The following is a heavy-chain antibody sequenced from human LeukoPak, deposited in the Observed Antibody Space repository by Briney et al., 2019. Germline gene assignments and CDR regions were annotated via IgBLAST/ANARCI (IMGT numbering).Heavy chain of an antibody. CDR3: AREAIVGATTEYYFDY. CDR2: IYSGGST. V-gene: IGHV3-53*01. Sequence: GWSLRLSCAASGFTVSSNYMSWVRQAPGKGLEWVSGIYSGGSTYYADSVKGGFTISRDNSKNTLYLQMNSMRAEDTAVYYCAREAIVGATTEYYFDYWGQGTLVTVSS. J-gene: IGHJ4*02. D-gene: IGHD1-26*01. CDR1: GFTVSSNY.